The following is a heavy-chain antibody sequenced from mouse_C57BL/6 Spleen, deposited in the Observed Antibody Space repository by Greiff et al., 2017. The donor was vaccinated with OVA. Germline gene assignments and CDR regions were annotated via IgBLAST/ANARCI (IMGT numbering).Heavy chain of an antibody. CDR3: ARMDDYDDYFDY. V-gene: IGHV1-26*01. J-gene: IGHJ2*01. Sequence: VQLQQSGPELVKPGASVKISCKASGYTFTDYYMNWVQQSHGKSLEWIGDINPNNGGTSYNQKFKGKATLTVDKSSSTAYMELRSLTSEDSAVYYCARMDDYDDYFDYWGQGTTLTVSS. CDR1: GYTFTDYY. CDR2: INPNNGGT. D-gene: IGHD2-4*01.